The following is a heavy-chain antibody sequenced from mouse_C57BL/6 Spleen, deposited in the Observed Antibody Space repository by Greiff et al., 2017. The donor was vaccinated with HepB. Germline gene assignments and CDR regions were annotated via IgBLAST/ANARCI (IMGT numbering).Heavy chain of an antibody. D-gene: IGHD2-3*01. J-gene: IGHJ4*01. CDR2: IYPGSGST. Sequence: QVQLQQPGAELVKPGASVKMSCKASGYTFTSYWITWVKQRPGQGLEWIGDIYPGSGSTNYNEKFKSKATLTVDTSSSTAYMQLSSLTSEDSAVYYCARDGDGYTDYAMDYWGQGTSVTVSS. CDR1: GYTFTSYW. CDR3: ARDGDGYTDYAMDY. V-gene: IGHV1-55*01.